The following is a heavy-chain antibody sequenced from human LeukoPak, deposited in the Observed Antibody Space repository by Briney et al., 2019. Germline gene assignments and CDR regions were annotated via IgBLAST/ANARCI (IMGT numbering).Heavy chain of an antibody. CDR3: ARTPYDFWSGYYYYYYMDV. V-gene: IGHV4-59*11. CDR2: IYYGGST. CDR1: GGSISSRY. D-gene: IGHD3-3*01. J-gene: IGHJ6*03. Sequence: SETLSLTCTVSGGSISSRYWSWIRQPPGKGLEWIGYIYYGGSTNYNPSLKSRVTISVDTSKNQFSLKLSSVTAADTAVYYCARTPYDFWSGYYYYYYMDVWGKGTTVTVSS.